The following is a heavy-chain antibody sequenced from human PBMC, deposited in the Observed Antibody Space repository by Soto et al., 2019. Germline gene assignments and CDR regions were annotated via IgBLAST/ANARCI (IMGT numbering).Heavy chain of an antibody. CDR2: INPSGGST. CDR3: ARASLRAYSSSYGWFDP. CDR1: GYTFTSYY. V-gene: IGHV1-46*01. D-gene: IGHD6-6*01. Sequence: GASVKVSCKASGYTFTSYYMHWVRQAPGQGLEWMGIINPSGGSTSYAQKFQGRVTMTRDTSTSTVYMELSSLRSEDTAVYYCARASLRAYSSSYGWFDPWGQGTLVSVSS. J-gene: IGHJ5*02.